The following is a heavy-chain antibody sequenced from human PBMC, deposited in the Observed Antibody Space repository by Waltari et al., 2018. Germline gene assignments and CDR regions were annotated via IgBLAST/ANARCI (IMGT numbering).Heavy chain of an antibody. CDR1: GFTFSSYW. V-gene: IGHV3-7*03. CDR3: ARDHSSGWYRKGDAFDI. J-gene: IGHJ3*02. Sequence: EVQLVESGGGLVQPGGSLRLSCAASGFTFSSYWMSWVRQAPGKGLEWVANIKQDGSEKYYVDSVKGRFTISRDNAKNSLYLQMNSLRAEDTAVYYCARDHSSGWYRKGDAFDIWGQGTMVTVSS. CDR2: IKQDGSEK. D-gene: IGHD6-19*01.